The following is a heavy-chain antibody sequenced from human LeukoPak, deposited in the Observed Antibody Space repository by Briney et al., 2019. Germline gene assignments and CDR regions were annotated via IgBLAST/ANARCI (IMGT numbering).Heavy chain of an antibody. CDR2: IYYSGST. CDR1: GGSLSSYY. D-gene: IGHD2-21*02. V-gene: IGHV4-59*01. Sequence: PSETLSLTCTVSGGSLSSYYWSWIRQPPGKGLEWIGYIYYSGSTNYNPSLKSRVTISVDTSKNQFSLKLSSVTAADTAVYYCARDLVYCGGDCYSNAFDIWGQGAMASVRS. CDR3: ARDLVYCGGDCYSNAFDI. J-gene: IGHJ3*02.